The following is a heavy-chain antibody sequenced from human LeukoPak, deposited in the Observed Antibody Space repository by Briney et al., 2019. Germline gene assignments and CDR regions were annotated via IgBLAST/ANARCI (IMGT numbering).Heavy chain of an antibody. D-gene: IGHD4-17*01. Sequence: PSETLSLTCTVSGGSISSYYWSWIRQPPGKGLEWIGYIYYSGSTNYNPSLKSRVTISVDTSKNQFSLKLSSVTAADTAVYYCARVGGDYAHVDYWGQGTLVTVSS. CDR1: GGSISSYY. V-gene: IGHV4-59*01. CDR3: ARVGGDYAHVDY. J-gene: IGHJ4*02. CDR2: IYYSGST.